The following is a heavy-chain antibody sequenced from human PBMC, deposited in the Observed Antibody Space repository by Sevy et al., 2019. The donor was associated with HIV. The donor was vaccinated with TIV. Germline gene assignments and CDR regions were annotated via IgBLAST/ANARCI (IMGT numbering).Heavy chain of an antibody. CDR1: GFTFSSYS. V-gene: IGHV3-21*01. CDR3: ARDPRNMVRGVIVWFDP. CDR2: ISSSSSYI. D-gene: IGHD3-10*01. Sequence: GESLKISCAASGFTFSSYSMNWVRQAPGKGLEWVSSISSSSSYIYYADSVKGRFTISRDNAKNSLYLQMNSLRAEDTAVYYCARDPRNMVRGVIVWFDPWGQGTLVTVSS. J-gene: IGHJ5*02.